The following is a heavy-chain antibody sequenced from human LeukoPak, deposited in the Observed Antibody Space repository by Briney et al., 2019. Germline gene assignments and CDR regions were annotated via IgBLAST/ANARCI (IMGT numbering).Heavy chain of an antibody. CDR2: IIPILGIA. D-gene: IGHD1-26*01. J-gene: IGHJ4*02. Sequence: ASVRVSCKASGGTFSSYTISWVRQAPGQGLECMGRIIPILGIANYAQKFQGRVTITADKSTRTAYMELSSLSYEAARVYYCARGVVGATHDWGQGALVTVSS. V-gene: IGHV1-69*02. CDR3: ARGVVGATHD. CDR1: GGTFSSYT.